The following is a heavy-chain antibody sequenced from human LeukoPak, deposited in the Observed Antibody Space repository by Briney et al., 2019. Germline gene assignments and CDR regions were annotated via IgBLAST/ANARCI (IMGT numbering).Heavy chain of an antibody. CDR1: EMSFSAYY. Sequence: NPSETLSLTCAVSEMSFSAYYWNWIRQSPGKGLEWIGEINYGGSTKYTPSLEGRGTILIDTSKNQFSLKLTSVTAADTAVYYCARGSPPGSGSRGSHAFDVWGQGTMVTVSS. CDR2: INYGGST. D-gene: IGHD6-19*01. V-gene: IGHV4-34*01. CDR3: ARGSPPGSGSRGSHAFDV. J-gene: IGHJ3*01.